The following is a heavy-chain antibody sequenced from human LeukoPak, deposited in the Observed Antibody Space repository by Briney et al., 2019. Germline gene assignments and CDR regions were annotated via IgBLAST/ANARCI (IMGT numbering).Heavy chain of an antibody. CDR1: GFAFSSYS. V-gene: IGHV3-21*01. CDR3: ARDSQDFDY. D-gene: IGHD2-15*01. Sequence: GGSLRLSCAASGFAFSSYSMNWVRQAPGKGLEWVSSISSSSSYIYYADSVKGRSTISRDNAKNSLYLQMNSLRAEDTAVYYCARDSQDFDYWGQGTLVTVSS. CDR2: ISSSSSYI. J-gene: IGHJ4*02.